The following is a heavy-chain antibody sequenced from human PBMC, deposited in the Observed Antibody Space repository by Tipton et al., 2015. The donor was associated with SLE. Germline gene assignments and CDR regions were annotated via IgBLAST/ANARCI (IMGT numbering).Heavy chain of an antibody. CDR1: GFIFSTYG. CDR3: ARNGGWYYYMDV. CDR2: IYSGGGT. Sequence: SLRLSCVASGFIFSTYGMTWVRQTPGKGLEWVANIYSGGGTDYADSARGRFTVSRDDSKNTLYLQLNNLRAEDTAVYYCARNGGWYYYMDVWGKGTTVTVSS. V-gene: IGHV3-23*03. J-gene: IGHJ6*03. D-gene: IGHD3-16*01.